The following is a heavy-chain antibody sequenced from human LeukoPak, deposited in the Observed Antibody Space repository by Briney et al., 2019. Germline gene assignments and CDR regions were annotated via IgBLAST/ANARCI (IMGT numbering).Heavy chain of an antibody. J-gene: IGHJ4*02. D-gene: IGHD1-26*01. V-gene: IGHV3-30*02. CDR1: GFTFSSYG. Sequence: GGSLRLSCAASGFTFSSYGMYWVRQGPGKGLEWVAFTRYDGSKKNCADFVKGRFTISRDNSKNTLYLQMNSLRAEDTAVYYCAKDPGGETLPDDWGQGTLVTVSS. CDR3: AKDPGGETLPDD. CDR2: TRYDGSKK.